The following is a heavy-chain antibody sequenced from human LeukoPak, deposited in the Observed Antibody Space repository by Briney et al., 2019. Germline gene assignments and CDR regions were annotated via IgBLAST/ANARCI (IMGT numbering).Heavy chain of an antibody. J-gene: IGHJ4*02. CDR3: ASISSHFLRPPYFAY. CDR1: GYTFTSYY. V-gene: IGHV1-24*01. Sequence: GASVKVSCKASGYTFTSYYMHWVRQAPGKGLEWMGGFDPEDGETIYAQKFQGRVTMTEDTSTDTAYMELSSLRSEDTAVYYCASISSHFLRPPYFAYWGQGTLVTVSS. D-gene: IGHD2/OR15-2a*01. CDR2: FDPEDGET.